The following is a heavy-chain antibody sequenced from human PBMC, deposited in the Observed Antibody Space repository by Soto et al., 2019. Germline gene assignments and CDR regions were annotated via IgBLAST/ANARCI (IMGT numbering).Heavy chain of an antibody. D-gene: IGHD6-6*01. CDR2: IRNDGGNK. V-gene: IGHV3-33*01. J-gene: IGHJ4*02. CDR1: GFTFRTFG. Sequence: QVQLVESGGGVVQPGRSLRLSCAASGFTFRTFGMHWVRQAPGKGLEWVAVIRNDGGNKYYSDSVKGRFSISRDNAKNTLYLQMSSLRPEDTAVYYCARDPGDLDAARWYAFDLWGQGTLVTVSS. CDR3: ARDPGDLDAARWYAFDL.